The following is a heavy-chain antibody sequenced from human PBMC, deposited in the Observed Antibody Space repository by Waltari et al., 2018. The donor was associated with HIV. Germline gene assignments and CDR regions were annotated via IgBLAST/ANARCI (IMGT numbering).Heavy chain of an antibody. CDR3: ARDRNYYYDSSGYFFNAFDI. D-gene: IGHD3-22*01. CDR2: IYTSGST. J-gene: IGHJ3*02. Sequence: QVQLQESGPGLVKPSQTLSLPCNASGGSIRSGIYYRSWIRQPAGKGLEWIGRIYTSGSTNYHPSLKSRVTISVDTSKNQFSLKLSSVTAADTAVYYCARDRNYYYDSSGYFFNAFDIWGQGTMVTVSS. CDR1: GGSIRSGIYY. V-gene: IGHV4-61*02.